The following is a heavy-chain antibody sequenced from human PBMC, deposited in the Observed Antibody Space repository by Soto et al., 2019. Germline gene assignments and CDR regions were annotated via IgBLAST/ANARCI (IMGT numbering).Heavy chain of an antibody. CDR3: ARGNFIVVVPAAGNYGMDV. CDR2: INAGNGNT. J-gene: IGHJ6*02. Sequence: ASVKVSCKASGYTFTSYAINWVRQAPGQRLEWMGWINAGNGNTKYSQKFQGRVTITRDTSASTAYMELSSLRSEDTAVYYCARGNFIVVVPAAGNYGMDVWGQGTTVTVSS. V-gene: IGHV1-3*01. D-gene: IGHD2-2*01. CDR1: GYTFTSYA.